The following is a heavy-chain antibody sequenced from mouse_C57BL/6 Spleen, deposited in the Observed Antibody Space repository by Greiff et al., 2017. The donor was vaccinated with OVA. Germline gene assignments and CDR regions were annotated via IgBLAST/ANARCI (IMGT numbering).Heavy chain of an antibody. D-gene: IGHD1-1*01. V-gene: IGHV14-3*01. CDR3: ASPYYYGSSYGYWYFDV. J-gene: IGHJ1*03. Sequence: EVQLVESVAELVRPGASVKLSCTASGFNIKNTYMHWVKQRPEQGLEWIGRIDPANGNTKYAPKFQGKATITADTSSNTAYLQLSSLTSEDTAIYYCASPYYYGSSYGYWYFDVWGTGTTVTVSS. CDR2: IDPANGNT. CDR1: GFNIKNTY.